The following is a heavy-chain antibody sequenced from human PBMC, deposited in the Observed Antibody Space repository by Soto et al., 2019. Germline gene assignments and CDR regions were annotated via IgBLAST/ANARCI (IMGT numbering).Heavy chain of an antibody. V-gene: IGHV3-48*01. CDR2: ISSSSSTR. D-gene: IGHD6-6*01. J-gene: IGHJ4*02. Sequence: GGSLRLSCAASGFTFSSYSMNWVRQAPGKGLEWVSYISSSSSTRYYADSVKGRFTISRDNSKNTLYLQMNSLRAEDTAVYYCAKDRQEHLVPTSFDYWGQATLVTVSS. CDR1: GFTFSSYS. CDR3: AKDRQEHLVPTSFDY.